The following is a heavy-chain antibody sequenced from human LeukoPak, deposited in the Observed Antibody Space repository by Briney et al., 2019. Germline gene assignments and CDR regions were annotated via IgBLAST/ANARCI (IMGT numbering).Heavy chain of an antibody. CDR3: ATEVVGYGDVHYFDS. CDR1: GYTLTEVS. V-gene: IGHV1-24*01. J-gene: IGHJ4*02. CDR2: FDPADGEP. D-gene: IGHD4-17*01. Sequence: ASVKVSCKISGYTLTEVSMHWVRQAPGKGLEWMGGFDPADGEPIYAQKFQGSVTMSEDTSTDTAYMDLSSLRSEDTAVYYCATEVVGYGDVHYFDSWGQGTLVTVSS.